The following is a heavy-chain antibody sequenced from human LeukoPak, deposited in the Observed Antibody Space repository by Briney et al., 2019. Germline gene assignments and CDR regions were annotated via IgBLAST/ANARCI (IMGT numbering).Heavy chain of an antibody. Sequence: SETLSLTCTVSGGSISSYYWSWIRQPPGKGLEWIGYIYYSGSTNYNPSLKSRVTISVDTSKNQFSLKLSSVTAADTAVYCCAREAGVPTIFGPGAFDIWGQGTMVTVSS. J-gene: IGHJ3*02. V-gene: IGHV4-59*01. CDR3: AREAGVPTIFGPGAFDI. CDR2: IYYSGST. D-gene: IGHD3-3*01. CDR1: GGSISSYY.